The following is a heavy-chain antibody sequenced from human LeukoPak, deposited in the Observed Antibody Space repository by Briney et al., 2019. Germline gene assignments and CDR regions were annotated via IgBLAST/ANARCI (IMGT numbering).Heavy chain of an antibody. CDR2: ISGSGGST. V-gene: IGHV3-23*01. CDR1: GFTFSSYA. CDR3: AKYPYDSSGYYYFDY. D-gene: IGHD3-22*01. Sequence: GGSLRLSCAASGFTFSSYAMSWVRQAPGKGLEWVSAISGSGGSTYYADSVKGRFTISRDNSKNTLYLQMNSLRAEDTAVYYCAKYPYDSSGYYYFDYWGQGTLVTVSS. J-gene: IGHJ4*02.